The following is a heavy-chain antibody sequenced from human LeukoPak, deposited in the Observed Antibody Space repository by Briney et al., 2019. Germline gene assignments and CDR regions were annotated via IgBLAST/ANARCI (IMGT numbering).Heavy chain of an antibody. D-gene: IGHD4-17*01. J-gene: IGHJ4*02. CDR3: ARAPSFGDYGGDH. CDR2: ISAYNGDT. CDR1: GYNFSNYG. V-gene: IGHV1-18*01. Sequence: GASVKVSCKASGYNFSNYGISWVRQAPGHGLEWMGWISAYNGDTNSAQKLQDRVTMTTDTSTNTAYMELRSLRSDDTAFYYCARAPSFGDYGGDHWGQGTLVTVSS.